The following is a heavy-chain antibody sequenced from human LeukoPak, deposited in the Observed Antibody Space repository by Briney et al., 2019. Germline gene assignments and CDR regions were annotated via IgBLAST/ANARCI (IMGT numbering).Heavy chain of an antibody. J-gene: IGHJ4*02. CDR3: ARAPPYYYDSSGYYGYGY. V-gene: IGHV4-39*01. CDR1: GGSISSSSYY. D-gene: IGHD3-22*01. CDR2: IYYSGST. Sequence: PSETLSLTCAVSGGSISSSSYYWGWIRQPPGKGLEWIGSIYYSGSTYYNPSLKSRVTISVDTSKNQFSLKLSSVTAADAAVYYCARAPPYYYDSSGYYGYGYWGQGTLVTVSS.